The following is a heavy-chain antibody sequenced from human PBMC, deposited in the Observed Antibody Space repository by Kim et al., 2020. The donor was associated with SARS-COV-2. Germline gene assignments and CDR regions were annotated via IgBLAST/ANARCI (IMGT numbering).Heavy chain of an antibody. D-gene: IGHD5-18*01. V-gene: IGHV3-66*01. CDR2: IYRGDTT. CDR1: GLHVSNNY. J-gene: IGHJ3*02. Sequence: GGSLRLSCVASGLHVSNNYITWVRQAPGKGLEWVSVIYRGDTTYYVDSVKGRFIISRDNSKNTLYLQMNILRVEDTAVYYCAACGNTGLICAFDIWGQGT. CDR3: AACGNTGLICAFDI.